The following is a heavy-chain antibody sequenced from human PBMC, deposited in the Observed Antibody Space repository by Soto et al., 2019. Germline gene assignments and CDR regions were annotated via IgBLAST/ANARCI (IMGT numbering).Heavy chain of an antibody. J-gene: IGHJ5*02. D-gene: IGHD3-10*01. CDR2: INPSGGST. V-gene: IGHV1-46*01. CDR1: GYTFTSYY. Sequence: QVQLVQSGAEVKKPGASVKVSCKASGYTFTSYYMHWVRQAPGQGLEWMGIINPSGGSTSYAQKFQGGVTMTRDTSTSTVYMELSSLRSEDTAVYYCARGDYYGSGSYFGADWFDPWGQGTLVTVSS. CDR3: ARGDYYGSGSYFGADWFDP.